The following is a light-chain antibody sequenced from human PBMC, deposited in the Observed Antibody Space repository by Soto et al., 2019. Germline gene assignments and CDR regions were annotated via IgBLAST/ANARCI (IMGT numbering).Light chain of an antibody. J-gene: IGKJ4*01. CDR2: WAS. CDR1: QSVLYRSENTNY. V-gene: IGKV4-1*01. Sequence: DIVMTQSPDSLAVSLGERATINCKSSQSVLYRSENTNYLSWYQQKPGQPPKLLIYWASTRESGVPDRFSGSESGTDFTLTISSLQAEDVAVYYCQQYYSTPLTFGGGTKVEIK. CDR3: QQYYSTPLT.